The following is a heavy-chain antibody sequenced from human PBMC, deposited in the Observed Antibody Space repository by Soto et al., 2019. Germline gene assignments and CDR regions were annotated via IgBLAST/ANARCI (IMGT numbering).Heavy chain of an antibody. CDR1: GGSFSAYS. J-gene: IGHJ4*02. D-gene: IGHD3-9*01. Sequence: PSETLSLTCAVYGGSFSAYSWTWIRQPPGKGLEWIGEINHSGSTYYNPSLESRVTISVDTSKNQFSLRLSSVTAADTAVYYCAKGGRLRYFDWLLHDFDYWGQGALVTVSS. CDR3: AKGGRLRYFDWLLHDFDY. CDR2: INHSGST. V-gene: IGHV4-34*01.